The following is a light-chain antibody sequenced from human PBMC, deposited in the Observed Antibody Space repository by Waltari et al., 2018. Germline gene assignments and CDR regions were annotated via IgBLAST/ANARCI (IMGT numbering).Light chain of an antibody. Sequence: EIVLTQSPGTLSLSPGERATLSCRASQSVSSTYLAWHTQKPGQAPRLLMYGVSSRAAGIPDRFSGSGSGTAFTLTISRLESEDFAVYYCQQYGNSPFTFGPGTKVDIK. J-gene: IGKJ3*01. V-gene: IGKV3-20*01. CDR2: GVS. CDR1: QSVSSTY. CDR3: QQYGNSPFT.